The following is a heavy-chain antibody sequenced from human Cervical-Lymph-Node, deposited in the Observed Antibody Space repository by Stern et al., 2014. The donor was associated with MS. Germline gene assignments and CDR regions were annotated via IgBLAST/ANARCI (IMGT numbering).Heavy chain of an antibody. D-gene: IGHD3-16*01. CDR2: IIPMFGTT. Sequence: QMQLVQSGPEVKKPGSSVKLSCKASGGTFSDVINWVRQAPGQGLDLMGWIIPMFGTTNYAQKFQGRVKITADESMTTGYMELTSLTSEDAALYYCATTFHWGQGTLITVSS. J-gene: IGHJ4*02. V-gene: IGHV1-69*01. CDR1: GGTFSDV. CDR3: ATTFH.